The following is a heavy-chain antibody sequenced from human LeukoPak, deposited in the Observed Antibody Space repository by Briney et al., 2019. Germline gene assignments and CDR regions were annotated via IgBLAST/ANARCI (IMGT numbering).Heavy chain of an antibody. Sequence: PSETLSLTCTVSGGSISSGSYYWSWIRQPAGKGLEWIGRIYTSGSTNYNPSLKSRVTISVDTSKNQFSLKLSSVTAADTAVYYCARVTFGRGSSAYYYYYYMDVWGKGTTVTVSS. V-gene: IGHV4-61*02. D-gene: IGHD3-16*01. CDR3: ARVTFGRGSSAYYYYYYMDV. J-gene: IGHJ6*03. CDR1: GGSISSGSYY. CDR2: IYTSGST.